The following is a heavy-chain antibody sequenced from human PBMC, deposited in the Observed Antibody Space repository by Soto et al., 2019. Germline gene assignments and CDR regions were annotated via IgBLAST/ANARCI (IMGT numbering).Heavy chain of an antibody. CDR1: GLTFSIYE. CDR3: VRAPANYYYYGLDV. Sequence: GGSLRLSCAASGLTFSIYEMNWVRHAPGKGLEWVSYISSSGSDRYYADSVRGRFTISRGNAKNSLYLQMTSLRAEDTGVYYCVRAPANYYYYGLDVWGQGTTVTVSS. J-gene: IGHJ6*02. CDR2: ISSSGSDR. V-gene: IGHV3-48*03.